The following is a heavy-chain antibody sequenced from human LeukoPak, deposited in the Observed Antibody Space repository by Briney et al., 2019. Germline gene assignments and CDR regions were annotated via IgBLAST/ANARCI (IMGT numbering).Heavy chain of an antibody. D-gene: IGHD6-13*01. Sequence: GGSLRLSCAASGFTFSNYWMHWVRQAPGKGLVWVSRVNSDGSSTSYADPVKGRFTISRDNAKNTVYLQMNSLRAEDTAVYYCARVLYSSSWYVWFDPWGQGTLVTVSS. CDR1: GFTFSNYW. V-gene: IGHV3-74*01. CDR3: ARVLYSSSWYVWFDP. J-gene: IGHJ5*02. CDR2: VNSDGSST.